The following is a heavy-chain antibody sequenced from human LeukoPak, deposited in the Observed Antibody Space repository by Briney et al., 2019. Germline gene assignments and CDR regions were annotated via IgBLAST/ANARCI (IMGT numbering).Heavy chain of an antibody. D-gene: IGHD3-22*01. V-gene: IGHV3-72*01. CDR2: TRDKARGYTT. J-gene: IGHJ3*02. Sequence: GGSLSLSCAASGVTLSDHHMDWVRQAPGKGQEWVGRTRDKARGYTTEYAASVKGRFTISRDDPKTLVYLQMNSLRTEDTAVYFCARDGAEGDNSAFDMWGQGAVVTVSS. CDR3: ARDGAEGDNSAFDM. CDR1: GVTLSDHH.